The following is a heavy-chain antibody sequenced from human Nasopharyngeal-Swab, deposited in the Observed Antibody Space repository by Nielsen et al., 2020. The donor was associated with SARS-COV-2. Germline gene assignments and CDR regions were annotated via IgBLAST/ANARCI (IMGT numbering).Heavy chain of an antibody. V-gene: IGHV4-39*01. D-gene: IGHD3-3*01. J-gene: IGHJ5*02. CDR3: ARRGGLFGVVSRSMFDP. Sequence: LSCTVSGGSISSSSYYWGWIRQPPGKGLEWIGSIYYSGSTYYNPSLKSRVTISVDTSKNQFSLKLSSVTAADTAVYYCARRGGLFGVVSRSMFDPWGQGTLVTVSS. CDR1: GGSISSSSYY. CDR2: IYYSGST.